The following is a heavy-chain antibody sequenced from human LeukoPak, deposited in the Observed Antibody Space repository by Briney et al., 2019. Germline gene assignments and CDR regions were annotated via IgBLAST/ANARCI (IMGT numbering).Heavy chain of an antibody. V-gene: IGHV4-59*12. CDR2: IYYSGST. Sequence: PSETLSLTCTVSGGSISSYYWSWIRQPPGKGLEWIGYIYYSGSTNYNPSLKSRVTISVDTSKNPFSLKLSSVTAADTAVYYCARDSHPIGEWLFPFDPWGQGTLVTVSS. CDR1: GGSISSYY. D-gene: IGHD3-3*01. J-gene: IGHJ5*02. CDR3: ARDSHPIGEWLFPFDP.